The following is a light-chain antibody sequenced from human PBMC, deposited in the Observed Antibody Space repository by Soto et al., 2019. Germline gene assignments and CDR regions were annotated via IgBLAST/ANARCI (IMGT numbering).Light chain of an antibody. Sequence: AIQMTQSPSSLSTSVGDRVTITCRASQGIKNDVAWYQKKPGQAPKLLIYAASSLQTGVPPRFSGSGSGTYFTLTISSLQPEDFATYYCLQDYNYPYTFGQGTKLEIK. CDR3: LQDYNYPYT. CDR1: QGIKND. V-gene: IGKV1-6*01. J-gene: IGKJ2*01. CDR2: AAS.